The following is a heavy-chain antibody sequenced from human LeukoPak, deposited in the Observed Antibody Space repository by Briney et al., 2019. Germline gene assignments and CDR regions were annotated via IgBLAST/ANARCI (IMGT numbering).Heavy chain of an antibody. J-gene: IGHJ3*02. CDR1: GFTFSSYA. CDR3: ARDADPEDAFDI. V-gene: IGHV3-30*04. Sequence: GGSLRLSCAASGFTFSSYAMHWVRQAPGKGVEWVAVISYDGSNKYYADSVKGRFTISRDNSKNTLYLQMNSLRAEDTAVYYCARDADPEDAFDIWGQGTMVTVSS. CDR2: ISYDGSNK.